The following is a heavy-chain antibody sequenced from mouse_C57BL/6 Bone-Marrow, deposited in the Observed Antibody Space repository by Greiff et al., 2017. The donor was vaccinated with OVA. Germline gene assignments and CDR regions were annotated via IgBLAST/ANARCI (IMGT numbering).Heavy chain of an antibody. D-gene: IGHD2-5*01. CDR2: IDPENGDT. V-gene: IGHV14-4*01. CDR3: TTNYSNFFFDY. CDR1: GFNIKDDY. J-gene: IGHJ2*01. Sequence: LVESGAELVRPGASVKLSCTASGFNIKDDYMHWVKQRPEQGLEWIGWIDPENGDTEYASKFQGKATITADTSSNTAYLQLSSLTSEDTAVYYCTTNYSNFFFDYWGQGTTLTVSS.